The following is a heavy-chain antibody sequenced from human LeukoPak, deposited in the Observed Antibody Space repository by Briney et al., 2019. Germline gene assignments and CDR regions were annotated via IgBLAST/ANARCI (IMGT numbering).Heavy chain of an antibody. CDR2: IYSSGST. D-gene: IGHD3-16*01. V-gene: IGHV4-4*07. CDR1: GGSISDYY. CDR3: TREGYGYSFDP. Sequence: SETLSLTCTVSGGSISDYYWSWIRQPAGKGLEWIGRIYSSGSTNYNPSLKSRVTMSVDTSKNQFSLKLTSVIAADTAVYHCTREGYGYSFDPWGQGTLVTVSS. J-gene: IGHJ5*02.